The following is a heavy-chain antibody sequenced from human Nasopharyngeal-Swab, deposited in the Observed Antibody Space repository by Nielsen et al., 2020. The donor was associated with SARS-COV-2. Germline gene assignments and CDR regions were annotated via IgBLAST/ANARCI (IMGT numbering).Heavy chain of an antibody. CDR2: ISYSGAT. D-gene: IGHD3-10*01. CDR1: GGSIDTYY. V-gene: IGHV4-59*01. J-gene: IGHJ5*02. CDR3: ARKYGSGSYIGFDP. Sequence: SETLSLTCTVSGGSIDTYYWNWIRQPPGKELEWIRYISYSGATKYNPSLEGRVTISLDTSKNQFFLRLSAVTAADTAVYFCARKYGSGSYIGFDPWGQGTLVTVSS.